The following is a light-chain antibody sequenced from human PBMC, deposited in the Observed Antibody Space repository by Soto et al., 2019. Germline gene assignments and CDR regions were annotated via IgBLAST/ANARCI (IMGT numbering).Light chain of an antibody. CDR2: GAS. CDR1: QSVSSNY. V-gene: IGKV3-20*01. J-gene: IGKJ1*01. Sequence: EIVLTQSPGTLSLSAGERATLSCRASQSVSSNYLAWYQQKPGQPPRLLISGASSRVTGIPDRFIGSGSGTDFTLTISSLEPEDFAVYYCQHYGRSPPSWTFGQGTKVEIK. CDR3: QHYGRSPPSWT.